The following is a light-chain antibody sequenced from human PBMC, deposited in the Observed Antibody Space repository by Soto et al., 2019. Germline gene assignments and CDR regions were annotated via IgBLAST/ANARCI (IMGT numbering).Light chain of an antibody. CDR1: QSISSY. CDR3: QQTYSTPPT. V-gene: IGKV1-39*01. Sequence: DLQMTQSPSSLSASVGDRVTITCRASQSISSYLNWYQQKPGLAPKLLIYAASSLQSGVPSRFSGSGSGTDFTLTISSLQPEDFATYYCQQTYSTPPTFGQGTKVDIK. CDR2: AAS. J-gene: IGKJ1*01.